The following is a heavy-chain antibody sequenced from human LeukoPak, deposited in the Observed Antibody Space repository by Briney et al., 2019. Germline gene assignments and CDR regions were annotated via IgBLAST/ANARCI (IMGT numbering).Heavy chain of an antibody. CDR3: ARGPFYYYDSTGYDAFDI. CDR1: GFTFSSYW. Sequence: GGSLRLSCAASGFTFSSYWMHWVRQAPGKGLVWVSRINSDGSSTSYADSVKGRFTISRDNAKNTLYLQMNSLRAEDTAVYYCARGPFYYYDSTGYDAFDIWGQGTMVTVSS. J-gene: IGHJ3*02. D-gene: IGHD3-22*01. CDR2: INSDGSST. V-gene: IGHV3-74*01.